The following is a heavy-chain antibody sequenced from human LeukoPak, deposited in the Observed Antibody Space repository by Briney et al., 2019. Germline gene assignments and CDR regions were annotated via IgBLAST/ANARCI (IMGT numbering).Heavy chain of an antibody. Sequence: SETLSLTCTVSGGSISSSSYDWGWIRQPPGKGLEWIGSIHYSGSTYYNPSLKSRVTISLVTSKNQLSLNLSSVTAADTAVYYCAKPYWAGTTTRGYSYYVDVWGKGTMVTVSS. D-gene: IGHD1-1*01. CDR3: AKPYWAGTTTRGYSYYVDV. V-gene: IGHV4-39*01. J-gene: IGHJ6*03. CDR2: IHYSGST. CDR1: GGSISSSSYD.